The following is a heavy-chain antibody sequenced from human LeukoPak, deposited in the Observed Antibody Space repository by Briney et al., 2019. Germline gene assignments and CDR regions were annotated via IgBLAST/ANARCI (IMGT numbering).Heavy chain of an antibody. CDR1: GFTFSSCA. CDR3: AREDGYCSGGNCYSYFDS. J-gene: IGHJ4*02. D-gene: IGHD2-15*01. CDR2: ISYDGSNK. V-gene: IGHV3-30-3*01. Sequence: GGSLRLSCAASGFTFSSCAMHWVRQAPGKGLEWVAVISYDGSNKYYADSVKGRFTISRDNSKNTLYLQMNSLRAEDTAVYFCAREDGYCSGGNCYSYFDSWGQGTLVTVSS.